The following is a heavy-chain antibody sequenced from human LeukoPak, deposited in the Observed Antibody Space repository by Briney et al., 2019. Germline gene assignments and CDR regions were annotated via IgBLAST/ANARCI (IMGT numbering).Heavy chain of an antibody. V-gene: IGHV4-4*07. CDR3: ARGMRLFDY. CDR1: GASVNDYY. J-gene: IGHJ4*02. Sequence: PSETLSLTCTVSGASVNDYYWNWIRQPAWGGLEWIGRMYGSGSTNYNPSLKSRVTMSVDTSKSQFSLKLNSVTAADTAVYYCARGMRLFDYWGQGTLVTVSS. CDR2: MYGSGST.